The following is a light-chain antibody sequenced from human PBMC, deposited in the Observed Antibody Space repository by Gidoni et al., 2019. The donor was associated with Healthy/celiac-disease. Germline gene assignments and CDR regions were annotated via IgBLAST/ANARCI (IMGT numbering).Light chain of an antibody. Sequence: DIVMTQSPDSLAVSTGERATINCKSSQSVLYSSNNKNYLAWYQQKPGQPPKLLIYWASTRESGVPDRFSGSVSETDFTLTISSLQAEDVAVYDCQQYYSTLRLTFGGGTKVEIK. V-gene: IGKV4-1*01. J-gene: IGKJ4*01. CDR3: QQYYSTLRLT. CDR2: WAS. CDR1: QSVLYSSNNKNY.